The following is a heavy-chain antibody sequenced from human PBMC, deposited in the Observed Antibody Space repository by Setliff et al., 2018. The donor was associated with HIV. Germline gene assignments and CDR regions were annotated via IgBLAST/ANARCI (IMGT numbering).Heavy chain of an antibody. V-gene: IGHV5-51*01. J-gene: IGHJ6*04. D-gene: IGHD3-16*01. CDR3: ARARNYDWGMDV. CDR1: GYSFTGYW. Sequence: GESLKISCKASGYSFTGYWVGWVRQMPGKGLEWMGIIYPAGSDTRYWPSFEGQVTISADKSISTAYLQWSSLKASDTAMYYCARARNYDWGMDVWGKGTTVTVSS. CDR2: IYPAGSDT.